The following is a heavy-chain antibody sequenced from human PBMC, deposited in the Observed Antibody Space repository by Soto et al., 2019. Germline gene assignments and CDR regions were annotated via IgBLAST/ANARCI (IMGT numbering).Heavy chain of an antibody. D-gene: IGHD3-9*01. CDR2: ISDSGST. V-gene: IGHV4-59*01. Sequence: QVQLQESGPGLVKPAETLSLTCTVSGDSNSSYYWSWIRQSPGKGLEWIGYISDSGSTTNNPTLKSRLAISRLTSNNHCSLALDSVTAADTAVYYCARARNFLAGYYKGGFYYFDYWGQGTLVTVSS. J-gene: IGHJ4*02. CDR1: GDSNSSYY. CDR3: ARARNFLAGYYKGGFYYFDY.